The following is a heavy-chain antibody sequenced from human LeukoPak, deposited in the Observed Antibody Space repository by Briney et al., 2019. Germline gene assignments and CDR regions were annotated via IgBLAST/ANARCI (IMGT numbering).Heavy chain of an antibody. CDR2: IKQDGSAK. Sequence: PGGSLRLSCTASGFTFSNCWMSWVRQPPGKGLEWVAIIKQDGSAKHYVDSVKGRFTISRDNAKNSLYLQMNSLRAEDTAVYYCARDFGGYYQYYLDYWRQGTLVTVSS. J-gene: IGHJ4*02. CDR3: ARDFGGYYQYYLDY. V-gene: IGHV3-7*01. CDR1: GFTFSNCW. D-gene: IGHD3-22*01.